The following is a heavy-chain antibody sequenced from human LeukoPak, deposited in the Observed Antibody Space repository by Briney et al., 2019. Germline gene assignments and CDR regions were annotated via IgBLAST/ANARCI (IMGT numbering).Heavy chain of an antibody. CDR1: GASISSWY. Sequence: SETLSLTCNVTGASISSWYWSWIRQPPGKGLEWIGDIYGSGSTNYNPSLKSRVSMSADTSKNQISLNLKFVTAADTAVYYCARDDCYFIWGQGTQVTVSS. V-gene: IGHV4-59*01. CDR3: ARDDCYFI. J-gene: IGHJ4*02. CDR2: IYGSGST. D-gene: IGHD2-21*01.